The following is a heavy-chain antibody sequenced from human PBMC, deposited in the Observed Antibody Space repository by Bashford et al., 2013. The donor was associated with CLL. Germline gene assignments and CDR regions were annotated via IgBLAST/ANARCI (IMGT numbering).Heavy chain of an antibody. D-gene: IGHD3-22*01. CDR1: YSTFSSYV. CDR3: ARGYYYDSSGYFPIDY. V-gene: IGHV3-74*01. CDR2: INSDGSST. J-gene: IGHJ4*02. Sequence: GGSRETPPVRSLWYSTFSSYVDARGSAKLRGKGLVWVSRINSDGSSTSYADSVKGRFTISRDNAKNTLYLQMNSLRAEDTAVYYCARGYYYDSSGYFPIDYWGQGTLVTVSS.